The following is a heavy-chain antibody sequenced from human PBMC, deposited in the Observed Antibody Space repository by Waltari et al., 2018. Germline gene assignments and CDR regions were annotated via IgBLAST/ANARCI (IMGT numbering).Heavy chain of an antibody. V-gene: IGHV4-38-2*02. CDR1: GYSISSGYY. D-gene: IGHD3-3*01. CDR3: ATGRFGVVALLFDP. CDR2: IYHSGST. J-gene: IGHJ5*02. Sequence: QVQLQESGPGLVTPSETLSLTCTVSGYSISSGYYWGWIRQPPGKGLEWIGSIYHSGSTYYNPSLKSRVTISVDTSKNQFSLKLSSVTAADTAVYYCATGRFGVVALLFDPWGQGTLVTVSS.